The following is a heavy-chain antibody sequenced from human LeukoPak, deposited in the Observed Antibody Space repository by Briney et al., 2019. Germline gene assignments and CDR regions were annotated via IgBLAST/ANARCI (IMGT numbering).Heavy chain of an antibody. CDR2: ISHDGSNT. CDR3: AKDSYWFPISYYYGMDV. Sequence: AGGSLRPSCAASGFTFSSYAMHWVRQAPGKGLEWMAVISHDGSNTYYADSVKGRFTISRDKSKNTVHLQLDSLRAEDTAVYYCAKDSYWFPISYYYGMDVWGQGTTVTVSS. CDR1: GFTFSSYA. D-gene: IGHD2-8*02. J-gene: IGHJ6*02. V-gene: IGHV3-30*18.